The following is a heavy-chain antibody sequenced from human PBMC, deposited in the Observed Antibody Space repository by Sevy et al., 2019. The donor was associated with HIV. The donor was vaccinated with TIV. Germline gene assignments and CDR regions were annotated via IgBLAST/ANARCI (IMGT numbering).Heavy chain of an antibody. D-gene: IGHD2-15*01. CDR2: ISSTSGSDI. CDR1: GFIFSDYY. V-gene: IGHV3-11*01. Sequence: GGSLRLSCAASGFIFSDYYMNWIRQAPGKGLEWVSYISSTSGSDIYYADSVKGRFTISRDNAMNSLYLQMNSLRAEDTAVYYCAREAIVSPDAFDIWGQGTMVTVSS. J-gene: IGHJ3*02. CDR3: AREAIVSPDAFDI.